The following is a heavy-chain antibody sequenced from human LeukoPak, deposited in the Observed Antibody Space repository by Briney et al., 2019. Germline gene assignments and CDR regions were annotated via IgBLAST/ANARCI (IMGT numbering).Heavy chain of an antibody. CDR2: IIPILGIA. D-gene: IGHD6-6*01. CDR1: GGTFSSYA. V-gene: IGHV1-69*04. Sequence: ASVKVSCKASGGTFSSYAISWVRQAPGQGLEWMGRIIPILGIANYAQKFQGRVTITADKSTGTAYMELSSLRSEDTAVYYCASSSSSSSVLFDYWGQGTLVTVSS. J-gene: IGHJ4*02. CDR3: ASSSSSSSVLFDY.